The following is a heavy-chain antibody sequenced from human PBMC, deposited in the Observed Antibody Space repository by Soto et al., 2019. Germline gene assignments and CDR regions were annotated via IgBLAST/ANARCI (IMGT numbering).Heavy chain of an antibody. CDR1: GGTFSSYT. Sequence: ASVKVSCKASGGTFSSYTISWVRQAPGQRLEWMGRINASNGITKYSQKFQGRVTITRDKSASTAYMELSSLRSEDTAVYYCARLKYSSGWYSFDYWGQGTLVTVSS. D-gene: IGHD6-19*01. CDR2: INASNGIT. CDR3: ARLKYSSGWYSFDY. V-gene: IGHV1-3*01. J-gene: IGHJ4*02.